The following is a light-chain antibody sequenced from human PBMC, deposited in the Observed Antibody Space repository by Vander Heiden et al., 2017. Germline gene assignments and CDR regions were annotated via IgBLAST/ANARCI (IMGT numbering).Light chain of an antibody. V-gene: IGLV2-14*03. Sequence: QSALTQPASVSVSPAQSLTISCTGTSSDVGGYNYVSWYQQHPGKAPKVMIYDVSNRPSGVSNRFSGSKSGNTASLTISGLQAEDEADYYCTSYTSRTTWVFGGGTKLTVL. CDR1: SSDVGGYNY. CDR2: DVS. CDR3: TSYTSRTTWV. J-gene: IGLJ2*01.